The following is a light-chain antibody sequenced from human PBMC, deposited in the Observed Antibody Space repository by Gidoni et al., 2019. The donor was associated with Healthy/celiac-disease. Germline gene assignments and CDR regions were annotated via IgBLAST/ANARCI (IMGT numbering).Light chain of an antibody. CDR3: QRYDNHPGGFT. CDR1: QDISHY. V-gene: IGKV1-33*01. J-gene: IGKJ3*01. Sequence: QDISHYLNWYQQKPGKAPKLLIYDASNLETGVATRFSGSGSGTDFTFTISSLQPEYIATYYYQRYDNHPGGFTFGHGTKVDIK. CDR2: DAS.